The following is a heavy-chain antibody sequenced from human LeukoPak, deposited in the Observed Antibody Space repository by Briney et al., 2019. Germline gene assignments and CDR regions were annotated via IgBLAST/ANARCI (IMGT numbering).Heavy chain of an antibody. CDR1: GFTVSSNY. CDR2: IYSGGST. J-gene: IGHJ4*02. Sequence: GGSLRLSCAASGFTVSSNYMSWVRQAPGKGLEWVSDIYSGGSTYYADSVKGRFTISRDNSKNTLYLQMSSLRAEDTAVYYCATDRGWRTSGYYLYYFEYWGQGTLVTFSS. V-gene: IGHV3-53*01. CDR3: ATDRGWRTSGYYLYYFEY. D-gene: IGHD3-3*01.